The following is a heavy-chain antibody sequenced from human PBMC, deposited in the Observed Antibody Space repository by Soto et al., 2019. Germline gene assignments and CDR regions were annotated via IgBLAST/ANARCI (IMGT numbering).Heavy chain of an antibody. D-gene: IGHD6-13*01. CDR3: ARYSSRVYGMDV. J-gene: IGHJ6*02. CDR1: GYTFTSYA. V-gene: IGHV1-3*01. Sequence: QVQLVQSGAEVKKPGASVKVSCKASGYTFTSYAMHWVRQAPGLRLEWMGWINAGNGNTKYSQKFQGRVTITRDTYASTDYMERSSLRSEDTAVYYCARYSSRVYGMDVWGQGTTVTVAS. CDR2: INAGNGNT.